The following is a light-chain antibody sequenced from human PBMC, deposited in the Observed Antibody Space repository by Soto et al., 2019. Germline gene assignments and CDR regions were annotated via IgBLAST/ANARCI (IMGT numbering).Light chain of an antibody. J-gene: IGLJ2*01. CDR3: SSYTSRSTLV. CDR1: RSDVGGYNY. V-gene: IGLV2-14*03. Sequence: QSALTQPASVSGSPGQSITISCTGTRSDVGGYNYGSWYQQHPGKAPKLMIYDVSNRPSGVSTRFSGSKSGNTASLTISGLQAEDEADYYCSSYTSRSTLVFGGGTQLTVL. CDR2: DVS.